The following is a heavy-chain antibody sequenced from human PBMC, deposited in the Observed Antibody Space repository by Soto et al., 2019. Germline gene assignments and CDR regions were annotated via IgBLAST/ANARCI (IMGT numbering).Heavy chain of an antibody. Sequence: QVQLQQWGAGLLKPSETLSLTCAVYGGSFSGYYWSWIRQPPGKGLEWSGEINHSGSTNYNPSLKSRVTISVDTSKNQFSLKLSSVTAADTAVYYCARGPSYDYIWGSYRYTHFDCWGQGTLVTVSS. D-gene: IGHD3-16*02. V-gene: IGHV4-34*01. CDR2: INHSGST. J-gene: IGHJ4*02. CDR1: GGSFSGYY. CDR3: ARGPSYDYIWGSYRYTHFDC.